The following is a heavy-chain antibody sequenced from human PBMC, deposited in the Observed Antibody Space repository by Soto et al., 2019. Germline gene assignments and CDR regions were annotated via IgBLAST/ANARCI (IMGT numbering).Heavy chain of an antibody. CDR3: ARDQHYYDSSGYYPAI. CDR1: GGTFSSYA. CDR2: IIPIFGTA. J-gene: IGHJ4*02. V-gene: IGHV1-69*13. D-gene: IGHD3-22*01. Sequence: SVKVSCKASGGTFSSYAISWVRQAPGQGLEWMGGIIPIFGTANYAQKFQGRVTITADESTSTAYMELSSLRSEDTAVYCCARDQHYYDSSGYYPAIWGQETLVTVSS.